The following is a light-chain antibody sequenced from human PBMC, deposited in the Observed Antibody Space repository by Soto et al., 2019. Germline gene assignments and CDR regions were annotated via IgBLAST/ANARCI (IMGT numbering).Light chain of an antibody. V-gene: IGKV3-20*01. CDR1: QTFSNSF. Sequence: EIVLTQSPGTLSLSPGERATLSCRASQTFSNSFLSWFQRIPGQAPRLLIYGASMRATGIPDRFSGSGSGTDFTLTISRLEPEDFAVYYCQQYGSSGTFGQGTKVDIK. CDR2: GAS. CDR3: QQYGSSGT. J-gene: IGKJ1*01.